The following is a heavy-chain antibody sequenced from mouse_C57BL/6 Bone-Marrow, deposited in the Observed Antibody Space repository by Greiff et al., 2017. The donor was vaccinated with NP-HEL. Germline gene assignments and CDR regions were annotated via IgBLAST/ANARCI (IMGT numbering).Heavy chain of an antibody. J-gene: IGHJ3*01. V-gene: IGHV5-12*01. CDR2: ISNGGGST. D-gene: IGHD2-12*01. CDR3: ARGVLPFAY. Sequence: EVHLVESGGSLVQPGGSLKLSCAASGFTFSDSYMYWVRQTPEKRLEWVAYISNGGGSTYYPDTVKGRFTISRDNAKNTLYLQMSRLKTEDTAMYYCARGVLPFAYWGKGTLVTVSA. CDR1: GFTFSDSY.